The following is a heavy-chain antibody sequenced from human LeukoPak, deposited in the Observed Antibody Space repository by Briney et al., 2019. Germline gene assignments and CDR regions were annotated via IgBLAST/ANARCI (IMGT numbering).Heavy chain of an antibody. V-gene: IGHV4-39*01. CDR3: ARASYSYDISGWVPFDY. CDR1: GGSISSSSYY. CDR2: MYYSGST. D-gene: IGHD3-22*01. Sequence: SETLSLTCTVSGGSISSSSYYWDWIRQPPGKGLEWIGSMYYSGSTYYNPSLKSRVTISVDTSKNQFSLRLSSVTAADTAVYYCARASYSYDISGWVPFDYWGQGTLVTVSS. J-gene: IGHJ4*02.